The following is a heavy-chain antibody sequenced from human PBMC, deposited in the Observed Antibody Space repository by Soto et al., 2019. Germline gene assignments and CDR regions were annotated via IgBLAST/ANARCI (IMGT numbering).Heavy chain of an antibody. CDR3: ARGHSRSSVIPYYYSLDV. CDR2: IIPILTTT. D-gene: IGHD6-6*01. J-gene: IGHJ6*02. CDR1: GCTLDSYA. Sequence: QVLLVQSGTEVKKPGSSVKVSCKASGCTLDSYAISWVRQAPGQGLEWMGGIIPILTTTKDAQKFQGRVAITADESTNTAYMELRSLRSDDTALYYCARGHSRSSVIPYYYSLDVWGQGTTVTVSS. V-gene: IGHV1-69*01.